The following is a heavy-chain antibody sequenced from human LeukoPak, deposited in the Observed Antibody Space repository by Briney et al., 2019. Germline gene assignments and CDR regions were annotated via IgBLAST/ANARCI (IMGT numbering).Heavy chain of an antibody. V-gene: IGHV3-7*01. CDR2: IKQDGSEK. J-gene: IGHJ4*02. Sequence: GGSLSLSCAASGFTFSSYWMSWVRQAPGKGLEWVANIKQDGSEKYYVDSVEGRFTISRDNAKNSLYLQMNSLRAEDTAVYYCARDSGGVAAAGLQFDYWGQGTLVTVSS. CDR1: GFTFSSYW. CDR3: ARDSGGVAAAGLQFDY. D-gene: IGHD6-13*01.